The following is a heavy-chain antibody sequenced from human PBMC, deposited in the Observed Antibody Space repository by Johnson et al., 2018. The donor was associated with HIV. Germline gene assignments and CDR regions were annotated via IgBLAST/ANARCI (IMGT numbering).Heavy chain of an antibody. J-gene: IGHJ3*02. CDR1: GFTFSDYY. D-gene: IGHD2-21*01. Sequence: QVQLVESGGGLVKPGGSLRLSCAASGFTFSDYYMSWIRQAPGKGLEWVSYISSSGSTIYYADSVKGRFTISSENAKNSLYLQMNSLRAEDTAVYYCARDVGLLAYCGGDCADAFDIWGQGTMVTVSS. V-gene: IGHV3-11*04. CDR3: ARDVGLLAYCGGDCADAFDI. CDR2: ISSSGSTI.